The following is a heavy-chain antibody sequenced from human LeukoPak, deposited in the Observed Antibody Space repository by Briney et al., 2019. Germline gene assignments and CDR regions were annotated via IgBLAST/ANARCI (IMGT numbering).Heavy chain of an antibody. Sequence: GGSLRLSCAVSGFTFSSYSMNWVRQGPGKGLEWVSSISSSGSFTYYADSVRGRLTISRDNDKNSLYLQMNSLRAEDTAVYHCARGVRGVINYMDVWGKGTTVTVSS. D-gene: IGHD3-10*01. CDR1: GFTFSSYS. J-gene: IGHJ6*03. CDR3: ARGVRGVINYMDV. V-gene: IGHV3-21*01. CDR2: ISSSGSFT.